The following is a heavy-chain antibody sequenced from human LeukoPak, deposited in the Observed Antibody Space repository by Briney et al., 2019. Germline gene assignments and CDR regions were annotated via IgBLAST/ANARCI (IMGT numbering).Heavy chain of an antibody. Sequence: GASVKVSCKASGYTFTCYYMHWVRQAPGQGLEWMGWINPNSGGTNYAQKFQGRVTMTRDTSISTAYMELSRLRSDDTAVYYCARVRTRGSGSYSFDYWGQGTLVTVSS. CDR2: INPNSGGT. D-gene: IGHD3-10*01. CDR1: GYTFTCYY. CDR3: ARVRTRGSGSYSFDY. V-gene: IGHV1-2*02. J-gene: IGHJ4*02.